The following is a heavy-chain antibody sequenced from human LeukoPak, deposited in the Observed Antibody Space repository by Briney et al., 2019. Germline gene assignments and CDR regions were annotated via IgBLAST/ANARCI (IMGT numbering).Heavy chain of an antibody. CDR3: AKADDSSGYIDY. V-gene: IGHV3-30*18. J-gene: IGHJ4*02. D-gene: IGHD3-22*01. CDR1: GFTFSSYG. CDR2: ISYDGSNK. Sequence: GGSLRLSCAASGFTFSSYGMHWVRRAPCKGLEWVAGISYDGSNKYYADSVKGRFTISRDNSKNTLYLQMNSLRAEDTAVYYCAKADDSSGYIDYWGQGTLVTVSS.